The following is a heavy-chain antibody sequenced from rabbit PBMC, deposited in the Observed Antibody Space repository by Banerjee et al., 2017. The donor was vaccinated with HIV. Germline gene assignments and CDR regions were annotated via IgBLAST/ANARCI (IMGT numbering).Heavy chain of an antibody. D-gene: IGHD1-1*01. Sequence: ESGGGLVQPGASLTLTCTASGVSFSFSSYMCWVRQAPGKGLEWIACIDTTSSGFTYFATWAKGRFTISKTPSTTVTLQVTRLTAADTATYFCARDTSSSFSSYGMDLWGPGTLVTVS. CDR1: GVSFSFSSY. V-gene: IGHV1S40*01. J-gene: IGHJ6*01. CDR2: IDTTSSGFT. CDR3: ARDTSSSFSSYGMDL.